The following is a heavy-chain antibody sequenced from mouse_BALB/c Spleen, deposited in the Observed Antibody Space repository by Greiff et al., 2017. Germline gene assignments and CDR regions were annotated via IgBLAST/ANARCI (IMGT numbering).Heavy chain of an antibody. CDR1: GFSLTSYG. CDR3: ARNSPGAMDY. CDR2: IWSGGST. J-gene: IGHJ4*01. V-gene: IGHV2-2*02. Sequence: VQLQQSGPGLVQPSQSLSITCTASGFSLTSYGVHWVRQSPGKGLEWLGGIWSGGSTDYYAAFISRLSISKDNSKSQVFFKMNSLQANDTAIYYCARNSPGAMDYWGQGTSVTVSS.